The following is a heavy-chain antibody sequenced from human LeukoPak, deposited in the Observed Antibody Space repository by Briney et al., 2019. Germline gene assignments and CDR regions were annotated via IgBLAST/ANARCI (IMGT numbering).Heavy chain of an antibody. J-gene: IGHJ3*02. D-gene: IGHD3-16*02. CDR3: AKAVTPFDAFDI. CDR1: GFPFSTYG. CDR2: ISNDGNNK. Sequence: GGSLRLSCAASGFPFSTYGMHWVRQAPGKGLEWVAAISNDGNNKFYADSVKGRFTISRDNPKNTLYLQMNSLRAEDTAVYYCAKAVTPFDAFDIWGQGTMVTVSS. V-gene: IGHV3-30*18.